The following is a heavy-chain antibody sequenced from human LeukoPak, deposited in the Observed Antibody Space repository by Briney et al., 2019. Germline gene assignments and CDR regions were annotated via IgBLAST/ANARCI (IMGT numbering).Heavy chain of an antibody. J-gene: IGHJ6*04. CDR3: TCRFFLVVPAAERDV. V-gene: IGHV4-39*01. CDR1: GGSNCSSSYY. D-gene: IGHD2-2*01. Sequence: KPSETLSLTCTVSGGSNCSSSYYGGWIRQPPGKGLEWIGSIYYSGSTYYNPSLKSRVTISVDTSKNQFSLKLSSVTAADTVVYYSTCRFFLVVPAAERDVWGKGTTVTVSS. CDR2: IYYSGST.